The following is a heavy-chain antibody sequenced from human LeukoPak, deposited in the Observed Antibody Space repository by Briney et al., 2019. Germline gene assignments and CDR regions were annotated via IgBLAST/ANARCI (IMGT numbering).Heavy chain of an antibody. D-gene: IGHD3-22*01. CDR2: INSDGSST. CDR3: AQASTYYYDSSGYFW. Sequence: GGSLRLSCAASGFTFSSYWMHWVRQAPGKGLVWVSRINSDGSSTSYADSVKGRFTISRDNAKNTLYLQMNSLRAEDTAVYYCAQASTYYYDSSGYFWWGQGTLVTVSS. J-gene: IGHJ4*02. V-gene: IGHV3-74*01. CDR1: GFTFSSYW.